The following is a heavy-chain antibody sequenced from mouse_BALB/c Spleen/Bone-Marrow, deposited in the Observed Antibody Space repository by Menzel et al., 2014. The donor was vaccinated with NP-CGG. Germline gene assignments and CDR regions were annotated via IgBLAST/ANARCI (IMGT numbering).Heavy chain of an antibody. CDR2: IWSDGST. V-gene: IGHV2-6-1*01. Sequence: QVQLKESGPGLVAPSQSLSITCTISGFSLTSYGVHWVRQPPGKGLEWLVVIWSDGSTTYNSALKSRLSISKDNSKSQAFLKMNSLQTDDTAMYYCARSPSTMITGGFAYWGQGTLVTVSA. D-gene: IGHD2-4*01. J-gene: IGHJ3*01. CDR3: ARSPSTMITGGFAY. CDR1: GFSLTSYG.